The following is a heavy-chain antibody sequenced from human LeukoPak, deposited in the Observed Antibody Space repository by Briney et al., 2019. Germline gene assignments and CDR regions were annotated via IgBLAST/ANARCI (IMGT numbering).Heavy chain of an antibody. CDR3: ARPHTRGVRGVIGY. V-gene: IGHV5-51*03. CDR2: IHPGDSDA. Sequence: GESLKISCKGSGYSFTSDWIGWVRQMPGKGLECMGIIHPGDSDARYSPSFQGQVTISADKSISTAYLQWSSLKASDTAMYYCARPHTRGVRGVIGYWGQGTLVTVSS. CDR1: GYSFTSDW. D-gene: IGHD3-10*01. J-gene: IGHJ4*02.